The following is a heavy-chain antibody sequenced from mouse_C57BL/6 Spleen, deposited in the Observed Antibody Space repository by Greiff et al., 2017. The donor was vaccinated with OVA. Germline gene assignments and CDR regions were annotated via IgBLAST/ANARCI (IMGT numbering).Heavy chain of an antibody. J-gene: IGHJ4*01. Sequence: EVKLEESGGGLVQPGGSMKLSCVASGFTFSNYWMNWVRQSPEKGLEWVAQIRLKSDNYATHYAESVKGRFTISRDDSKSSVYLQMNNLRAEDTGIYYCTIYYGLGAMDYWGQGTSVTVSS. CDR1: GFTFSNYW. D-gene: IGHD2-1*01. CDR3: TIYYGLGAMDY. CDR2: IRLKSDNYAT. V-gene: IGHV6-3*01.